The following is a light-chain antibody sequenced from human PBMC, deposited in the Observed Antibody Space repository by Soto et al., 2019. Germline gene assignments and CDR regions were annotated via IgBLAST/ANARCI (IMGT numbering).Light chain of an antibody. V-gene: IGLV1-51*01. J-gene: IGLJ3*02. Sequence: SVLTQPPSVSAAPGQKVTISCSGSSSNIGKNYVSWFQQLPGTAPKILIYDNNKRPSGIPDRFSGSKSGTSATLDITGLQTGDEADYYCGTWDSSLTAGVFGGGTKLTVL. CDR1: SSNIGKNY. CDR3: GTWDSSLTAGV. CDR2: DNN.